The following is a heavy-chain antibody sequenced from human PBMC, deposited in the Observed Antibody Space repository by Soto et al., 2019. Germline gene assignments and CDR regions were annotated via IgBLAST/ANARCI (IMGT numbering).Heavy chain of an antibody. Sequence: QVPLVQSGAEVKKPGASVKVSCKASGYTFTSYDINCVRQATGQGLEWMRWMNPNSGNTGDAQKFQGRVTMTWNTSISAAYMALSSLRSEDTVVYYCARGKTSAGMDVWGQGTTVTVSS. J-gene: IGHJ6*02. CDR3: ARGKTSAGMDV. V-gene: IGHV1-8*01. CDR1: GYTFTSYD. CDR2: MNPNSGNT.